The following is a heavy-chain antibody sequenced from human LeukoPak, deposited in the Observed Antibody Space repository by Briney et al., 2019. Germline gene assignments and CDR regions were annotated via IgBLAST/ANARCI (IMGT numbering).Heavy chain of an antibody. Sequence: SETLSLTCTVSGGSLSSYYWSWIRQPPGKGLEWIGYIYYSGSTNYNPSLKSRVTISVDTSKNQFSLKLSSVTAADTAVYYCARDEYYDILTGPPGGHWFDPWGQGTLVTVSS. CDR1: GGSLSSYY. V-gene: IGHV4-59*01. CDR3: ARDEYYDILTGPPGGHWFDP. CDR2: IYYSGST. J-gene: IGHJ5*02. D-gene: IGHD3-9*01.